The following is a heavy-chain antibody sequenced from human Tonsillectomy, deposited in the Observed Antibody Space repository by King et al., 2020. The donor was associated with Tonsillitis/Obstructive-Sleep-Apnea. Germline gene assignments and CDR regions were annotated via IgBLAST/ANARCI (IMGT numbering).Heavy chain of an antibody. D-gene: IGHD1-26*01. CDR2: ISGYNGDT. CDR3: ARVSAFAWELLPVDP. J-gene: IGHJ5*02. CDR1: GYTFISYG. Sequence: QLVQSGAEVKKPGASVTVSCKASGYTFISYGIIWVRQAPGQGLERMGWISGYNGDTNYAQKLQGRVTMTTDTSTSTAYMEMRSLRSDDTAVYYCARVSAFAWELLPVDPWGQGTLVTVSS. V-gene: IGHV1-18*01.